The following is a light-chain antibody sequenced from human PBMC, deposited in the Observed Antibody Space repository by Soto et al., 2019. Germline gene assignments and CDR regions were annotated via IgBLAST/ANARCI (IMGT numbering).Light chain of an antibody. CDR2: RNN. CDR3: AAWDDSLSGVM. V-gene: IGLV1-47*01. Sequence: QSVLTQPPSASGTPGQRVTISCSGSSSNIGSNYVYWYQQLPGMAPKLLIYRNNQRPSGVPDRFSGSKFGTSASLAISGLRSEDEADYYCAAWDDSLSGVMFGGGTKLTVL. CDR1: SSNIGSNY. J-gene: IGLJ3*02.